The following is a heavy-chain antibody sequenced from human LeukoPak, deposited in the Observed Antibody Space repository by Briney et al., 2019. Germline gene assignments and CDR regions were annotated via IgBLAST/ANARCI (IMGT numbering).Heavy chain of an antibody. D-gene: IGHD3-22*01. CDR3: ARFSNGYDSSLKIKGVSAFDI. V-gene: IGHV1-69*05. Sequence: GASVKVSCKASGGTFSGYAISWVRQAPGQGLEWMGRIIPIFGTANFAQKFQGRVTITTDESTSTAYMELSSLRSEDTAVYYCARFSNGYDSSLKIKGVSAFDIWGQGTMVTVSS. CDR1: GGTFSGYA. CDR2: IIPIFGTA. J-gene: IGHJ3*02.